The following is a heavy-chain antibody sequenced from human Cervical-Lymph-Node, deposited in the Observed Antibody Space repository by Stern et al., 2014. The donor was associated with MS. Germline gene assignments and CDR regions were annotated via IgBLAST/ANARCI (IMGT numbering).Heavy chain of an antibody. CDR1: GYTFTSYG. CDR3: ARGLLGSENAFDI. CDR2: ISAFNGNT. D-gene: IGHD2-15*01. V-gene: IGHV1-18*01. Sequence: QVQLGKSGAEVKKPGASVKGSCKASGYTFTSYGISWVRQAPGQGLEWMGCISAFNGNTNYAHKLQGRFTMTTDTSSSTAYMELRSLRSDDTAVYYCARGLLGSENAFDIWGQGTMVTVSS. J-gene: IGHJ3*02.